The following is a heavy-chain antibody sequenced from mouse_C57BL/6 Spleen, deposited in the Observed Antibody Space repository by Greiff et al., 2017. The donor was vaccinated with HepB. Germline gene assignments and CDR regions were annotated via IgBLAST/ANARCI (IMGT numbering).Heavy chain of an antibody. D-gene: IGHD1-1*01. J-gene: IGHJ1*03. Sequence: EVQLVESGGGLVKPGGSLKLSCAASGFTFSDYGMHWVRQAPEKGLEWVAYISSGSSTIYYADTVKGRFTISRDNAKNTLFLQMTSLRSEDTAMYYCATGRITTVVAESPYWYFDVWGTGTTVTVSS. CDR1: GFTFSDYG. CDR2: ISSGSSTI. V-gene: IGHV5-17*01. CDR3: ATGRITTVVAESPYWYFDV.